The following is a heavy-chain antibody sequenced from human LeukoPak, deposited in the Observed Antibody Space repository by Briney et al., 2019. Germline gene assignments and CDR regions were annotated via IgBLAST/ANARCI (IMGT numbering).Heavy chain of an antibody. CDR2: INPSGGST. V-gene: IGHV1-46*01. CDR1: GYTFTSYY. D-gene: IGHD6-13*01. Sequence: ASVKVSCKASGYTFTSYYMHWVRQAPGQGLEWMGIINPSGGSTSYAQKFQGRVTMTRDTSTSTVYMELSSLRSEDTAVYYCARERRSSEYYYYYYGMDVWGQGTTVTVSS. J-gene: IGHJ6*02. CDR3: ARERRSSEYYYYYYGMDV.